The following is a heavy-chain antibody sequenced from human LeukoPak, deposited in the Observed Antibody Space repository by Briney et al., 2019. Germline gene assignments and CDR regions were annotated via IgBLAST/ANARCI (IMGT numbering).Heavy chain of an antibody. CDR1: GGSIGSSTYY. J-gene: IGHJ3*02. CDR3: ARRVEDYYDSSGYYSDAFDI. CDR2: IYYTGNT. V-gene: IGHV4-39*01. Sequence: KPSETLSLTCTVSGGSIGSSTYYWGWIRQPPGKGVEWIGSIYYTGNTYYNPSLKSRVTIYVDTSQNQFSLKLSSVTAADTAVYYCARRVEDYYDSSGYYSDAFDIWGQGTMVTVSS. D-gene: IGHD3-22*01.